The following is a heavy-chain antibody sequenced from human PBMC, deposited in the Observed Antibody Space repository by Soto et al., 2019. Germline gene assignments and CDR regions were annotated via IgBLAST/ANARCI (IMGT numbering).Heavy chain of an antibody. D-gene: IGHD3-10*01. Sequence: PGGSLRLSCAASGFTFSSYEMNWVRQAPGKGLEWVSYISSSTSSVYYADSVKGRFTISRDNAKNSLYLQMNSLRVEDTAVYYCASRGYWGQGTLVTVSS. V-gene: IGHV3-48*03. CDR3: ASRGY. CDR1: GFTFSSYE. CDR2: ISSSTSSV. J-gene: IGHJ4*02.